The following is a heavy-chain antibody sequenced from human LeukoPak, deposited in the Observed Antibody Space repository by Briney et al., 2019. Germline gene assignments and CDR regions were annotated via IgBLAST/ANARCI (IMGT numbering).Heavy chain of an antibody. Sequence: SETLSLTCTVSGGSISSSSYYWGWIRQPPGKGLEWIGSIYYSGSTYYNPSLKSRVTISVDTSKNQFSLKLSSVTAAATAVYYCARGGEGIGSYYSFVDYCVQGTMVTVSS. V-gene: IGHV4-39*07. J-gene: IGHJ4*02. CDR2: IYYSGST. CDR1: GGSISSSSYY. D-gene: IGHD1-26*01. CDR3: ARGGEGIGSYYSFVDY.